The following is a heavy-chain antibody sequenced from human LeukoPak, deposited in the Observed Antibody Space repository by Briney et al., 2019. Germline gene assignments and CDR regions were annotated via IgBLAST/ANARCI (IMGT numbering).Heavy chain of an antibody. CDR3: ARDSRDYYYYYMDV. J-gene: IGHJ6*03. CDR2: ISGYNGNT. Sequence: ASVKVSCKASGYTFGISWVRQAPGQGLEWMVWISGYNGNTNYAQKLQGRVTMTTDTSTSTAYMELRSLRSDDTAVYYCARDSRDYYYYYMDVWGKGTTVTVSS. CDR1: GYTFG. V-gene: IGHV1-18*01.